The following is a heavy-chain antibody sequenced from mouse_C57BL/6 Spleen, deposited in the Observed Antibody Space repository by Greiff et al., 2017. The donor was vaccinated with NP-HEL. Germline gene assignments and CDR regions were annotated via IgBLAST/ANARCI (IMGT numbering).Heavy chain of an antibody. J-gene: IGHJ4*01. V-gene: IGHV1-82*01. CDR3: ALWYPAMDY. CDR2: IYPGDGDT. CDR1: GYAFSSSW. D-gene: IGHD2-1*01. Sequence: VQLVESGPELVKPGASVKISCKASGYAFSSSWMNWVKQRPGKGLEWIGRIYPGDGDTNYNGKFKGKATLTADKSSSTAYMQLSSLTSEDSAVYFCALWYPAMDYWGQGTSVTVSS.